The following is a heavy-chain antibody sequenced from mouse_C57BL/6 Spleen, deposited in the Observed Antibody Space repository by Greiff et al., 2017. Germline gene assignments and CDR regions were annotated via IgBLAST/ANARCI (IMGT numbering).Heavy chain of an antibody. CDR2: IDPTSGGT. J-gene: IGHJ1*03. CDR1: GYTFTSYW. CDR3: ALYYYGSSTRYFDV. Sequence: QVQLQQPGAELVKPGASVKLSCKASGYTFTSYWMHWVKQRPGRGLEWIGRIDPTSGGTKSNEKFKSKATLTVAKPSSTAYMQLSSLTSEDSAVYYCALYYYGSSTRYFDVWGTGTTVTVSS. V-gene: IGHV1-72*01. D-gene: IGHD1-1*01.